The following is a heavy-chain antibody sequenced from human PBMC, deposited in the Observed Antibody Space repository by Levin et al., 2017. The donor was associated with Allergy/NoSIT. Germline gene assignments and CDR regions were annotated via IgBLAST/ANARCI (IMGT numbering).Heavy chain of an antibody. V-gene: IGHV4-59*01. CDR1: GGSISSYY. Sequence: SQTLSLTCTVSGGSISSYYWSWIRQPPGKGLEWIGYIYYSGSTNYNPSLKSRVTISVDTSKNQFSLKLSSVTAADTAVYYCARGTAAYDYVWGSREDWGQGTLVTVSS. CDR2: IYYSGST. J-gene: IGHJ4*02. CDR3: ARGTAAYDYVWGSRED. D-gene: IGHD3-16*01.